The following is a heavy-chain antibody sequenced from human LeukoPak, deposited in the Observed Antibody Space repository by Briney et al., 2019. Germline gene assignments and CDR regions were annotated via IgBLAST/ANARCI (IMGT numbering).Heavy chain of an antibody. Sequence: GGSLRLSCAASGFTFSSYAMHWVRQAPGKGLEWVAVISYDGSNKYYADPVKGRFTISRDNSKNTLYLQMNSLRAEDTAVYYCARDRLITMVRGPEGAFDIWGQGTMVTVSS. CDR1: GFTFSSYA. V-gene: IGHV3-30*04. CDR2: ISYDGSNK. CDR3: ARDRLITMVRGPEGAFDI. J-gene: IGHJ3*02. D-gene: IGHD3-10*01.